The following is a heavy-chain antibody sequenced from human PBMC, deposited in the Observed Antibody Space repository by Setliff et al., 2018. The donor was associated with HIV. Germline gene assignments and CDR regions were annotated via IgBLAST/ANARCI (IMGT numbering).Heavy chain of an antibody. D-gene: IGHD6-19*01. CDR2: IHFSGST. CDR3: ASPASGGSSGQYHY. J-gene: IGHJ4*02. Sequence: PSETLSLTCTVSDGSISSSTYYWGWIRQPPGKGLEWIGNIHFSGSTYYNPSLKSRVTISVDTSKNQFSLKLSSVTAADTAVYYCASPASGGSSGQYHYWGQGTLVTVSS. CDR1: DGSISSSTYY. V-gene: IGHV4-39*01.